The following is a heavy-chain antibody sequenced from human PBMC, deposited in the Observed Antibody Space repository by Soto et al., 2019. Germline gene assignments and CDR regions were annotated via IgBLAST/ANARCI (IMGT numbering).Heavy chain of an antibody. CDR1: GGSISSYY. CDR3: ARGGTGTTFPCWFDP. CDR2: IYYSGST. Sequence: ETLSLTCTVSGGSISSYYWSWIRQPPGKGLEWIGYIYYSGSTNYNPSLKSRFTISVDTSKNQFSLKLSSVTAAYTAVYYCARGGTGTTFPCWFDPWGQGTLVTVSS. D-gene: IGHD1-7*01. J-gene: IGHJ5*02. V-gene: IGHV4-59*01.